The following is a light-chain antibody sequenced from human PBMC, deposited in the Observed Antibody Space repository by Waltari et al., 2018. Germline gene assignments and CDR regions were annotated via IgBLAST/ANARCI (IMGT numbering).Light chain of an antibody. CDR1: QSVLYSSNNKHY. CDR2: WAS. J-gene: IGKJ4*01. Sequence: DIVMTQSPDSLAVSLGERATINCRSSQSVLYSSNNKHYLAWYQQRPGQPPKLLIYWASTRESGVPDRFSCSGSGTDFTLTISSLQAEDVAVYYCQHYFTTPLTFGGGTKVEIK. CDR3: QHYFTTPLT. V-gene: IGKV4-1*01.